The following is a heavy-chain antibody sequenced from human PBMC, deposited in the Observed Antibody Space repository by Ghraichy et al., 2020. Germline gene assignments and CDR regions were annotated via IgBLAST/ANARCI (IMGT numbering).Heavy chain of an antibody. CDR1: GFSLSTYG. D-gene: IGHD2-15*01. J-gene: IGHJ6*03. V-gene: IGHV3-33*01. CDR3: AGVAVADTDYHFYMDV. Sequence: GGSLRLSCAASGFSLSTYGMHWVRQAPGKGLEWVALIWYDGSNKYYADSVKGRFTISRDNSKDTLFLQMNSLRVEDTAVYYCAGVAVADTDYHFYMDVWGKGTTVTVSS. CDR2: IWYDGSNK.